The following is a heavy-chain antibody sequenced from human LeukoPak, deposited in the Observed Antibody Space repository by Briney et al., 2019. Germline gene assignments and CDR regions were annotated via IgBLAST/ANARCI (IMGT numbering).Heavy chain of an antibody. CDR3: ARGWAFDI. CDR1: GGSISSYY. CDR2: IYYSGST. V-gene: IGHV4-59*08. J-gene: IGHJ3*02. Sequence: PSETLSLTCTVSGGSISSYYRSWIRQPPGKGLEWIGYIYYSGSTNYNPSPKSRVNISVDTSKNQFSLKLSSVTAADTAVYYCARGWAFDIWGQGTMVTVSS. D-gene: IGHD6-19*01.